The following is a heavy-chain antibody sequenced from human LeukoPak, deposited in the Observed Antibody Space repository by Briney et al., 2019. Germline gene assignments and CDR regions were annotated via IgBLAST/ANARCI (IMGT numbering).Heavy chain of an antibody. V-gene: IGHV1-46*01. D-gene: IGHD6-19*01. CDR3: AREDGGWTNYYYYYGMDV. J-gene: IGHJ6*02. CDR1: GYTFTSYY. Sequence: GASVKVSCKASGYTFTSYYMHWVRQAPGQGLEWMGIINPSGGSTSYAQKFQGRVTMTRDTSTSTVYMELSSLRAEDTAVYYCAREDGGWTNYYYYYGMDVWGQGTTVTVSS. CDR2: INPSGGST.